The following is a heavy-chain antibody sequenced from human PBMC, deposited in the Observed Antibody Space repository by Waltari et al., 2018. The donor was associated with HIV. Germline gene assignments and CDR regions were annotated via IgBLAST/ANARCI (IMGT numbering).Heavy chain of an antibody. CDR2: IQSKTDGGTT. CDR1: GFTFSNAW. CDR3: NTDSSSGWDNFVY. J-gene: IGHJ4*02. V-gene: IGHV3-15*01. D-gene: IGHD6-19*01. Sequence: EVQLVESGGGLVKPGGSLRLSCAASGFTFSNAWMSWVRQAPGKGLEWVGRIQSKTDGGTTDYAAPVKGRFTISRDDSKNTLYLQMNSLKTEDTAVYYCNTDSSSGWDNFVYWGQGTLVTVSS.